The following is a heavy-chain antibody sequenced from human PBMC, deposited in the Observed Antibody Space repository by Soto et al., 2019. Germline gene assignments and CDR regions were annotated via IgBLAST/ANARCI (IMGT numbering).Heavy chain of an antibody. D-gene: IGHD4-17*01. CDR1: GGSISGYY. CDR2: IYHSGST. V-gene: IGHV4-30-2*01. CDR3: AISHTTVTAYDS. J-gene: IGHJ4*02. Sequence: SETLSLTCSVSGGSISGYYWSWIRQPPGKGLEWIGYIYHSGSTYYNPSLKSRVTISVDRSKNQFSLKLSSVTAADTAVYYCAISHTTVTAYDSWGQGTLVTVSS.